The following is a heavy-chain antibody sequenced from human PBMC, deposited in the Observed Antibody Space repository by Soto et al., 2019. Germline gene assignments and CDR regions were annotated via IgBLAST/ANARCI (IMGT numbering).Heavy chain of an antibody. Sequence: QVQLVQSGSEVKKPGASVKVYCKASGYTFTSYGISWVRQAPGQGLEWRGWISAYNGKTNYAQKIQGRVTITTDASTSTDYMELRSLRLDATDGDDCSRESSSSCNDYGGQGTLVTASS. CDR2: ISAYNGKT. CDR1: GYTFTSYG. J-gene: IGHJ4*02. D-gene: IGHD6-13*01. CDR3: SRESSSSCNDY. V-gene: IGHV1-18*01.